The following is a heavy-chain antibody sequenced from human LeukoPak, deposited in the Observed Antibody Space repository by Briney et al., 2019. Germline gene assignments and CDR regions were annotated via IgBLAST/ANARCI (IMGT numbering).Heavy chain of an antibody. J-gene: IGHJ4*02. Sequence: PGGSLRLSCAASGFTFSSYGMHWVRQAPGKGLEWVAVIWYDGSSKYYADSVKGRFTISRDNAKNTLYLQMNSLRAEDTAVYYCARGDYVWGSYRPFDYWGQGTLVTVSS. CDR1: GFTFSSYG. V-gene: IGHV3-33*01. CDR2: IWYDGSSK. CDR3: ARGDYVWGSYRPFDY. D-gene: IGHD3-16*02.